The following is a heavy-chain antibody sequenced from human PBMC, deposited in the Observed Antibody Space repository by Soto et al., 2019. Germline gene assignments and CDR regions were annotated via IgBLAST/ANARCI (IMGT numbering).Heavy chain of an antibody. CDR2: ISGSGGST. Sequence: GGSLRLSCAASGFTFSSYAMSWVRQAPGKGLEWVSAISGSGGSTYYADSVKGRLTISRDNSKNTLYLQMNSLRAEDTAVYYCAKLLPYYDFWSGYDSGGMDVWGQGTTVTVSS. J-gene: IGHJ6*02. V-gene: IGHV3-23*01. CDR1: GFTFSSYA. CDR3: AKLLPYYDFWSGYDSGGMDV. D-gene: IGHD3-3*01.